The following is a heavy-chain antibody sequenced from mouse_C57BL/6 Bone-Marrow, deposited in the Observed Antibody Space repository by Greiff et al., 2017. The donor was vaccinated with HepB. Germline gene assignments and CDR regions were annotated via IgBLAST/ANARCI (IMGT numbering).Heavy chain of an antibody. Sequence: VQLQQSGPELVKPGASVKISCKASGYAFSSSWKNWVKQRPGKGLEWIGRIYPGDGDTNYNGKFKGKATLTADKSSSTAYMQLSSLTSEDSAVYFCAREVGFTTVRTYAMDYWGQGTSVTVSS. CDR1: GYAFSSSW. D-gene: IGHD1-1*01. CDR2: IYPGDGDT. CDR3: AREVGFTTVRTYAMDY. J-gene: IGHJ4*01. V-gene: IGHV1-82*01.